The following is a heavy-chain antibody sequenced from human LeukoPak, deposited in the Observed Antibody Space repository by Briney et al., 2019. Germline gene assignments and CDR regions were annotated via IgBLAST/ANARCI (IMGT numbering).Heavy chain of an antibody. Sequence: PSETLSLTCTVSGGSISSYYWSWVRQPPGKGLEGVGYIYYSGSTNYNPSLKSRVTISVDTSKNQFSLKLSSVTAADTAVYYCARDSVDSSGYYYYYMDVWGKGTTVTVSS. CDR2: IYYSGST. J-gene: IGHJ6*03. V-gene: IGHV4-59*01. CDR1: GGSISSYY. CDR3: ARDSVDSSGYYYYYMDV. D-gene: IGHD6-6*01.